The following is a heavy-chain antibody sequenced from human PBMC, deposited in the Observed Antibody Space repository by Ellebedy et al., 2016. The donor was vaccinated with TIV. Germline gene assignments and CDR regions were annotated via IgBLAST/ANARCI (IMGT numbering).Heavy chain of an antibody. CDR1: GGSISSSSYY. J-gene: IGHJ4*02. Sequence: SETLSLTXTVSGGSISSSSYYWGWIRQPPGKGLEWIGSIYYSGSTYYNPSLKSRVTISVDTSKNQFSLKLSSVTAADTAVYYCARQTYYYDSSGYPAPLDYWGQGTLVTVSS. V-gene: IGHV4-39*01. CDR3: ARQTYYYDSSGYPAPLDY. CDR2: IYYSGST. D-gene: IGHD3-22*01.